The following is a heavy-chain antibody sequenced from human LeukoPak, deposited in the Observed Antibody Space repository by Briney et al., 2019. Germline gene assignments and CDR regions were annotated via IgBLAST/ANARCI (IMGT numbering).Heavy chain of an antibody. J-gene: IGHJ6*02. CDR1: GYSFTSCW. Sequence: HGESLKISCKGSGYSFTSCWIGWVRQMPGKGLEWMGIIYPGDSDTRYSPSFQGQVTISADKSISTAYLQWSSLKASDTAMYYCATYQLPYYYYYGMDVWGQGTTVTVSS. V-gene: IGHV5-51*01. CDR2: IYPGDSDT. CDR3: ATYQLPYYYYYGMDV. D-gene: IGHD2-2*01.